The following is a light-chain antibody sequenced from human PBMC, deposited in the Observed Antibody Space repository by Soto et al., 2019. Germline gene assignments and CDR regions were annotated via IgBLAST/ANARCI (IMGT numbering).Light chain of an antibody. CDR1: SSNIGSNY. V-gene: IGLV1-47*01. CDR3: ATWDDSLSGFV. J-gene: IGLJ2*01. Sequence: QSVLTQPPSASGTPGQRVTISCSGSSSNIGSNYVYWYRQLPGTAPKLLIYRNNQRPSGVPDRFSGSKSGTSASLAISGLRSDDEADYYCATWDDSLSGFVFGGGTKLTVL. CDR2: RNN.